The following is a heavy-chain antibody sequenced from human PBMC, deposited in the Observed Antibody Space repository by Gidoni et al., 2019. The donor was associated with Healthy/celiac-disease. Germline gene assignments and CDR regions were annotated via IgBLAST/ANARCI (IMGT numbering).Heavy chain of an antibody. V-gene: IGHV4-39*01. Sequence: QLQLQESGPGLAKPSATLSLTCPVPGGSISSSSYYWGWIRQPPGKGLDWIGSISYSGSTYYNPSLKSRVTISVDTSKNQFSLKLSSVTAADTAVYYCARHVRGRRVVVAAGSVDYWGQGTLVTVSS. J-gene: IGHJ4*02. D-gene: IGHD2-15*01. CDR2: ISYSGST. CDR3: ARHVRGRRVVVAAGSVDY. CDR1: GGSISSSSYY.